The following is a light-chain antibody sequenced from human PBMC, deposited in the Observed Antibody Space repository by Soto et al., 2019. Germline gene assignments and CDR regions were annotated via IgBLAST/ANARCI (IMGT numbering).Light chain of an antibody. CDR3: SSYAGSSNV. V-gene: IGLV2-14*01. CDR2: EVS. Sequence: QSALTQPASVSGSPGQSITISCTGTSSDVGGYNYVSWYQQYPGLAPKLMIFEVSSRPSGVSNRFSGSKSGNTASLTISGLQGGDEADYYCSSYAGSSNVFGTGTKLTVL. J-gene: IGLJ1*01. CDR1: SSDVGGYNY.